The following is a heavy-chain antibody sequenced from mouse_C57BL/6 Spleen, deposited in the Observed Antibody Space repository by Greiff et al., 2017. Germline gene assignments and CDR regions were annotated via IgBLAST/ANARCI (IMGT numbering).Heavy chain of an antibody. CDR1: GYTFTSYW. D-gene: IGHD1-1*01. J-gene: IGHJ1*03. V-gene: IGHV1-69*01. Sequence: QVQLQQPGAELVMPGASVKLSCKASGYTFTSYWMHWVKQRPGQGLEWIGEIDPSDSYTNYNQKFKGKSTLTVDKSSSTAYMQLSSLTSEDSAVYYCARSGSKNFDVWGTGTTVTVSS. CDR2: IDPSDSYT. CDR3: ARSGSKNFDV.